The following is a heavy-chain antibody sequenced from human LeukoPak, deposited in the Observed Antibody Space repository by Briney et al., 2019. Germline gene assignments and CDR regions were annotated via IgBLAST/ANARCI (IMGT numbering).Heavy chain of an antibody. V-gene: IGHV4-34*01. CDR3: ARSFDV. CDR2: IKHSGYT. J-gene: IGHJ2*01. Sequence: SETLSLTCVVYGGSFNGYYWSWMRQPPGKGLEWIGDIKHSGYTNYNPSLKSRVTISLDASKNQLSLRLTSVTAADTAVYYCARSFDVWGRGTLVTVSS. CDR1: GGSFNGYY.